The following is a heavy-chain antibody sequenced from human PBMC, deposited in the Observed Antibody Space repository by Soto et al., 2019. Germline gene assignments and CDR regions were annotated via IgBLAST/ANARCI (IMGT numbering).Heavy chain of an antibody. J-gene: IGHJ6*02. CDR1: GKSFRGRI. V-gene: IGHV4-34*01. D-gene: IGHD3-22*01. Sequence: ETMSLNCAGYGKSFRGRIWTWIRESPGKGVQWIGEINHSGSAIYNPSLKSRVTISVHTSNSQFSLELSSVTAADTAVYYCARDKSNDSSGYGFYYYGMDVWGQGTTVTVS. CDR2: INHSGSA. CDR3: ARDKSNDSSGYGFYYYGMDV.